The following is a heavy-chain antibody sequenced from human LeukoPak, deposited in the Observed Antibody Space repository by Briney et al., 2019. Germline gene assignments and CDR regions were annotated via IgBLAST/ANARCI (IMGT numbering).Heavy chain of an antibody. CDR3: AKGIGGWFDP. CDR2: ISYDGSNK. J-gene: IGHJ5*02. V-gene: IGHV3-30*18. Sequence: GRSLRLSCAASGFTFSSYGMHWVRQAPGKGLEWVAVISYDGSNKYYADSVKGRFTISRDNSKNTLYLQMNSLRAEDTAVYYCAKGIGGWFDPWGQGTLVTVSS. D-gene: IGHD2-15*01. CDR1: GFTFSSYG.